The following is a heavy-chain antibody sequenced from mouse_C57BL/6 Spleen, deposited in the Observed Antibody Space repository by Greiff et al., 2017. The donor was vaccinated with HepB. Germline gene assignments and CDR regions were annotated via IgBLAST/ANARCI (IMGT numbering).Heavy chain of an antibody. CDR3: ARYGPYYYGPRDYAMDY. D-gene: IGHD1-1*01. Sequence: QVQLKESGPGLVQPSQSLSITCTVSGFSLTSYGVHWVRQSPGKGLEWLGVIWSGGSTDYNAAFISRLSISKDNSKSQVFFKMNSLQADDTAIYYCARYGPYYYGPRDYAMDYWGQGTSVTVSS. J-gene: IGHJ4*01. CDR2: IWSGGST. CDR1: GFSLTSYG. V-gene: IGHV2-2*01.